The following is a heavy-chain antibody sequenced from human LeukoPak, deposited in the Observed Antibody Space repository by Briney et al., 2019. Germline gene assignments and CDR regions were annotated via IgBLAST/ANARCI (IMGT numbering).Heavy chain of an antibody. CDR3: ARRHVGLVIIKPFDY. CDR1: GFTFSSYS. V-gene: IGHV3-21*01. D-gene: IGHD3-9*01. Sequence: GGSLRLSCAASGFTFSSYSMNWVRQAPGKGLEWVSSISNSSSYIYYADSVKGRFTISRDNAKNSLYLQMNSLRAEDTAVYYCARRHVGLVIIKPFDYWGQGTLVTVSS. J-gene: IGHJ4*02. CDR2: ISNSSSYI.